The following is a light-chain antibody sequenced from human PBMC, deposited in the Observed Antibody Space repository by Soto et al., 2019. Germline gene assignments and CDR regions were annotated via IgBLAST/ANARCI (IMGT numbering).Light chain of an antibody. Sequence: EVVLTQSPATLSLSPGERATLSCRASQTVSIYLAWYQQKPGQAPRLLIYDASNRGTGIPARFSGSGSGTDFTLAISSLEPEDFAVYYCQQRSNWPLTFGGGTKVEIK. CDR1: QTVSIY. V-gene: IGKV3-11*01. CDR2: DAS. CDR3: QQRSNWPLT. J-gene: IGKJ4*01.